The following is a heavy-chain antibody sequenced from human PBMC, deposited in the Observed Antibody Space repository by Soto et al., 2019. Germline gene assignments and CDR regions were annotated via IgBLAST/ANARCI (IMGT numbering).Heavy chain of an antibody. Sequence: GGSLRLSCAASGFTFNVYGMNWVRQAPGKGLEWISYISTSSSTVYSADSMKGRFTISRDNAKNSLYLEMDSLRDEDSAVYFCARDSVNRVAIATYFDYWSQGTLVTVSS. CDR3: ARDSVNRVAIATYFDY. CDR2: ISTSSSTV. V-gene: IGHV3-48*02. J-gene: IGHJ4*02. CDR1: GFTFNVYG. D-gene: IGHD3-3*01.